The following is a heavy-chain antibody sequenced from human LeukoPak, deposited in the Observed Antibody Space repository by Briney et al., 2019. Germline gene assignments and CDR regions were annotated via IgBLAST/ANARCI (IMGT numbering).Heavy chain of an antibody. CDR1: GFTFSSYS. J-gene: IGHJ4*02. CDR3: ARLAITGATVAGFFDY. CDR2: ISSSSSTI. V-gene: IGHV3-48*01. Sequence: QSGGSLRLSCAASGFTFSSYSMNWVRQAPGKGLEWVSYISSSSSTIYYADSVKGRFTISRDNAKNSLYLQMISLRAEDTAIYYCARLAITGATVAGFFDYWGQGTLVTVSS. D-gene: IGHD1-7*01.